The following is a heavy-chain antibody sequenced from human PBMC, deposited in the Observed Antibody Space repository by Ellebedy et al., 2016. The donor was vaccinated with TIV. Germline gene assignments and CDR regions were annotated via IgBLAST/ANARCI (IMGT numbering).Heavy chain of an antibody. D-gene: IGHD4-11*01. Sequence: AASVKVSCKASGYTFTGYYMHWVRQAPGQGLEWMGWINPNSGDTKYAQKFQGRVTVTRDTSISTAYMELSSLRSDDTAVYYWARDRNYAYWGQGTLVTVSS. V-gene: IGHV1-2*02. J-gene: IGHJ4*02. CDR3: ARDRNYAY. CDR1: GYTFTGYY. CDR2: INPNSGDT.